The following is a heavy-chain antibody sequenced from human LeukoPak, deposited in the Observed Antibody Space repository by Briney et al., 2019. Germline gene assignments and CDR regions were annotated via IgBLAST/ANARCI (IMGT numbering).Heavy chain of an antibody. CDR3: ARDEFGELLGLDV. Sequence: ASVKVSCKASGYTFTSYYMHWVRQAPGQGLEWMGIINPSGGSTSYAQKFQGRGTMTRDTSTSTVYMELSSLRSEDTAVYYCARDEFGELLGLDVWGKGTTVTVSS. D-gene: IGHD3-10*01. CDR2: INPSGGST. V-gene: IGHV1-46*01. J-gene: IGHJ6*04. CDR1: GYTFTSYY.